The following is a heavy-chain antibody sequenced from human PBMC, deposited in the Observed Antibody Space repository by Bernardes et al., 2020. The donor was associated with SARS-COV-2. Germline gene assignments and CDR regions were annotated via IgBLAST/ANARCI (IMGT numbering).Heavy chain of an antibody. CDR1: GFTVSSNY. CDR2: VNSAGTT. CDR3: ARVVSGPHVGADAFAV. V-gene: IGHV3-53*01. J-gene: IGHJ3*01. Sequence: GGSLRLSCAASGFTVSSNYMSWVRQTPGKGLEWISAVNSAGTTYYADSVRGRFTAARDNSKNTLYLQMSSLRSEDTAVYYCARVVSGPHVGADAFAVWGRGTTVTVSS. D-gene: IGHD2-21*02.